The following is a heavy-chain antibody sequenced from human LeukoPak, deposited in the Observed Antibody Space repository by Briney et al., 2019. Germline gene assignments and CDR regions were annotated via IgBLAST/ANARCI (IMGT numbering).Heavy chain of an antibody. CDR2: IYPGDSNT. CDR3: ARPPFGYASSWYKY. CDR1: GYSFNIYW. J-gene: IGHJ4*02. D-gene: IGHD6-13*01. V-gene: IGHV5-51*01. Sequence: GGSLKISCKGSGYSFNIYWIGWVRQMPGKGLEWMGVIYPGDSNTKYSPSFQGQVTISADKSISTAYLQWSSLKASDTAMYYCARPPFGYASSWYKYWGQGTLVTVSS.